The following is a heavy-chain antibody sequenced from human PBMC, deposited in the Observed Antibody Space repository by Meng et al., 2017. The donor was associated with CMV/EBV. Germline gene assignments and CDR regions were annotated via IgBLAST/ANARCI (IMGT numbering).Heavy chain of an antibody. CDR2: IIPILSRE. Sequence: WVRQGAGQGLKWMGGIIPILSRENYAQKYQGRVTITEDKSTSTDYMELSSLRSEDTAVYYCARVEIMITFGGVIVGGGPVESNWFDPWGQGTLVTVSS. D-gene: IGHD3-16*02. CDR3: ARVEIMITFGGVIVGGGPVESNWFDP. V-gene: IGHV1-69*10. J-gene: IGHJ5*02.